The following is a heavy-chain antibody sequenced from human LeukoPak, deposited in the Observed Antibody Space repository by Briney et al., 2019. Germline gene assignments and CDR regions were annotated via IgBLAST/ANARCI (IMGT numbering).Heavy chain of an antibody. J-gene: IGHJ6*04. V-gene: IGHV1-18*04. CDR1: GYTFTNYG. D-gene: IGHD3-9*01. Sequence: GASVKVSCQASGYTFTNYGINWVRQAPGQGLEWMGWIRTYNGNTNYAQKLQGRVTVTTDTSTSTAYMELRSLRSDDTAVYYCARVNYDILTGPSSYYYYYGMDVWGKGTSVTVSS. CDR2: IRTYNGNT. CDR3: ARVNYDILTGPSSYYYYYGMDV.